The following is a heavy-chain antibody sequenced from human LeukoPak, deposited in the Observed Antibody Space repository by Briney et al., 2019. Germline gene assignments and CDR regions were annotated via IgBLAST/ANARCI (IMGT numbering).Heavy chain of an antibody. J-gene: IGHJ6*02. CDR2: IYYSGST. V-gene: IGHV4-31*03. Sequence: SQTLSLTCTVSGGSISSGGYYWSWIRQHPGKGLEWIGYIYYSGSTYYNPSLKSRVTISVDTSKNQFSLKLSSVTAADTAVYYCARVRYYDFWSGYYSATLGYYYGMDVWGQGTTVTVSS. CDR3: ARVRYYDFWSGYYSATLGYYYGMDV. CDR1: GGSISSGGYY. D-gene: IGHD3-3*01.